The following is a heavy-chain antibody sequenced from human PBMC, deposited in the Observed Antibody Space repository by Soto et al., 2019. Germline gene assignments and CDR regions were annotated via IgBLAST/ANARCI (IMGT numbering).Heavy chain of an antibody. CDR3: ARGAGIFGVVAFAY. CDR1: GCTFSGYG. D-gene: IGHD3-3*01. V-gene: IGHV1-69*13. CDR2: VIPILAST. Sequence: SVKVSCKASGCTFSGYGISWVGQAAGQGLEWMGGVIPILASTYYAQDFQGRITITADESTSTVYMELRRLRSDDTAVYYCARGAGIFGVVAFAYRGQGTLVTVS. J-gene: IGHJ4*02.